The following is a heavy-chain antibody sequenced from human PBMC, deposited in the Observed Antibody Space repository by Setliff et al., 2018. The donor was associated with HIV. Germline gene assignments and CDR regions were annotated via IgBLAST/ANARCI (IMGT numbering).Heavy chain of an antibody. J-gene: IGHJ5*02. V-gene: IGHV3-30-3*01. CDR1: GFSFSNYA. D-gene: IGHD6-13*01. CDR2: ISYDGSNK. Sequence: GGSLRLSCTASGFSFSNYAMHWVRQAPGKGLEWVAVISYDGSNKYYADSVKGRFTISRDNSKNTLYLQMNSLRAEDTAVYYCARPLLQQLVLGINWFDPWGQGTLVTVSS. CDR3: ARPLLQQLVLGINWFDP.